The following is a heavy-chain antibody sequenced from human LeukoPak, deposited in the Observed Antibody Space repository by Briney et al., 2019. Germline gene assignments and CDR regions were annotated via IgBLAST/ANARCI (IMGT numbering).Heavy chain of an antibody. CDR3: ARGGGDFWSAYYSGYYFDY. CDR2: IKQDGSEK. CDR1: GFTFSDAW. Sequence: GGSLTLSCAASGFTFSDAWMSWVRQAPGRGLEWVANIKQDGSEKYHVDSVKGRFTISRDNAKSSLYLQMNSLRAEDTAVYYCARGGGDFWSAYYSGYYFDYWGQGTLVTVS. V-gene: IGHV3-7*01. J-gene: IGHJ4*02. D-gene: IGHD3-3*01.